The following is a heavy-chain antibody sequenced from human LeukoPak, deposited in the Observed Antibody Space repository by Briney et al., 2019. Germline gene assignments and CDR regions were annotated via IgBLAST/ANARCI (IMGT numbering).Heavy chain of an antibody. J-gene: IGHJ3*02. CDR3: TRLPKPNSNGRSSNAFDI. V-gene: IGHV4-39*01. D-gene: IGHD1-14*01. CDR1: GGSISSTSCY. CDR2: IYYSGST. Sequence: SETLSLTCTVSGGSISSTSCYWGWIRQPPGKGLEWIGNIYYSGSTYYKPSLKSRLTISVDTSKNQFSLKLSSLIVADTAVYYCTRLPKPNSNGRSSNAFDIWGQGSMVTVSS.